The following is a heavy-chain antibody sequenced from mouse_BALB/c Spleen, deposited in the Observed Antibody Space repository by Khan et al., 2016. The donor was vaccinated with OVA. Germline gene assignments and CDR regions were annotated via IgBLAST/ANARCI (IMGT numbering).Heavy chain of an antibody. D-gene: IGHD2-14*01. CDR2: INPRSGYT. CDR1: GYTFTSHT. Sequence: QVQLKESGAELARPGASVKMSCKASGYTFTSHTMHWVKQRPGQGLEWIGYINPRSGYTNYNQKFNDKATVTADKSSSTAYMQLSSLTSEDSAVYYCARRTTEYAMDYWGQGTSVTVSS. J-gene: IGHJ4*01. V-gene: IGHV1-4*01. CDR3: ARRTTEYAMDY.